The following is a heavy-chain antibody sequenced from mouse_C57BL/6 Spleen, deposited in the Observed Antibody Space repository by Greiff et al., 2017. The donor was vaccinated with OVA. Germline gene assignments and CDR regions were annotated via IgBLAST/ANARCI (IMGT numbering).Heavy chain of an antibody. CDR1: GFNITDYY. CDR2: IDPEDGDT. D-gene: IGHD6-5*01. Sequence: DVKLVESGAELVRPGASVKLSCTASGFNITDYYMHWVKQRPEQGLEWIGRIDPEDGDTEYAPKFQGKATMTADTSSNTAYLQLSSLTSEDTAVYYCTAYVYAMDYWGQGTSVTVSS. CDR3: TAYVYAMDY. J-gene: IGHJ4*01. V-gene: IGHV14-1*01.